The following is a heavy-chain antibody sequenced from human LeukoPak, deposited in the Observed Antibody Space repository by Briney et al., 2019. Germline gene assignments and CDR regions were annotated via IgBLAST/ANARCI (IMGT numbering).Heavy chain of an antibody. J-gene: IGHJ3*02. CDR3: ARDRHLGQLTPFDI. V-gene: IGHV4-4*07. CDR1: GGSISSYY. D-gene: IGHD5-18*01. CDR2: IYTSGNT. Sequence: PSETLSLTCTVSGGSISSYYWSWIRQPAGKGLEWIGRIYTSGNTNYNPSLKSRVTMSVDTSKNQFSLRLSSVTAADTAVYYCARDRHLGQLTPFDIWGQGTMVTVSS.